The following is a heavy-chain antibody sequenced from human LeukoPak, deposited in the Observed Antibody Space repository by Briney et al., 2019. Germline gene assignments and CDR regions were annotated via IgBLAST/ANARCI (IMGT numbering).Heavy chain of an antibody. D-gene: IGHD3-22*01. CDR2: IYYSGST. V-gene: IGHV4-39*07. CDR3: ARSSSGYYSSAY. J-gene: IGHJ4*02. Sequence: ASETLSLTCTVYGGSISSSSYYWGWIRQPPGKGLEWIGSIYYSGSTYYNPSLKSRVTISVDTSKNQFSLKLSSVTAADTAVYYCARSSSGYYSSAYWGQGTLVTISS. CDR1: GGSISSSSYY.